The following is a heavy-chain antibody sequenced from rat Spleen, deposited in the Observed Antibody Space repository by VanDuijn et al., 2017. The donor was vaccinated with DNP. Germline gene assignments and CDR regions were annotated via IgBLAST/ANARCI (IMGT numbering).Heavy chain of an antibody. CDR2: ISYSGTT. D-gene: IGHD4-3*01. CDR1: GYSITSNY. J-gene: IGHJ2*01. CDR3: ARWGLGVGFAY. V-gene: IGHV3-1*01. Sequence: EVQLQESGPGLVKPSQSLSLTCSVTGYSITSNYWAWIRKFPGNKMECMGYISYSGTTTYTPSLKGRISITRDTSKNQFFLQLNSVTTEDTATYYCARWGLGVGFAYWGQGVMVTVSS.